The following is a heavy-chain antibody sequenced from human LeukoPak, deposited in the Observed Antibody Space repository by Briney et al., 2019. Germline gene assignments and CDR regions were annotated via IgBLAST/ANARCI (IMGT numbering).Heavy chain of an antibody. Sequence: GGSLRLSCAASGFTFSSYAMSWVRQAPGKGLEWVSAISGSGGSTYYADSVKGRFTISRDNSKNTLYLQMNSLSAEDTAVYYCAKVAYYYDSSGYLPSLFDYWGQGTLVTVSS. CDR1: GFTFSSYA. CDR3: AKVAYYYDSSGYLPSLFDY. CDR2: ISGSGGST. J-gene: IGHJ4*02. D-gene: IGHD3-22*01. V-gene: IGHV3-23*01.